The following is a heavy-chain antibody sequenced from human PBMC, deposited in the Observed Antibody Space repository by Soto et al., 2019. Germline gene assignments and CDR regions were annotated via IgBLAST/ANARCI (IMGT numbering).Heavy chain of an antibody. D-gene: IGHD2-2*02. V-gene: IGHV1-2*02. CDR1: GYTFTGYY. CDR3: AREWQIPLYYYGMDV. CDR2: INPNSGGT. Sequence: ASVKVSCKASGYTFTGYYMHWVRQAPGQGLEWMGWINPNSGGTNYAQKFQGRVTMTRDTSISTAYMELSRLRSDDTAVYYCAREWQIPLYYYGMDVWGQGTTVTVSS. J-gene: IGHJ6*02.